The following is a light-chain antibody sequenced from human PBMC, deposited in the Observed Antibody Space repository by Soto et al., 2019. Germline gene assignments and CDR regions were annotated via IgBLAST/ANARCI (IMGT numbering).Light chain of an antibody. Sequence: DIQMTQSPSTVSASVGDSVTITCRASQSITTWLAWYQQRPGKAPKLLIYDVSSWPSGVPARFSGSGSGTDFTLTISSLQPEDFAAYYCQHSYSSPRTFGGGTKVDIK. CDR3: QHSYSSPRT. CDR2: DVS. V-gene: IGKV1-5*01. CDR1: QSITTW. J-gene: IGKJ4*01.